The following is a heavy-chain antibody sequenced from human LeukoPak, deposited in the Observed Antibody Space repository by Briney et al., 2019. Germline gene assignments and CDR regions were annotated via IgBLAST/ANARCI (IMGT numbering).Heavy chain of an antibody. V-gene: IGHV4-39*01. CDR2: FYYSGST. D-gene: IGHD1-26*01. J-gene: IGHJ4*02. Sequence: PSETLSLTCTVSGGSLSSSSYYWGWLRQPPGMGLEWVGRFYYSGSTYYNPSLKSRVTISADTSKNQFTLKLSSVTAADTAVYYCATSSGSYYYWGQGTLVTGS. CDR3: ATSSGSYYY. CDR1: GGSLSSSSYY.